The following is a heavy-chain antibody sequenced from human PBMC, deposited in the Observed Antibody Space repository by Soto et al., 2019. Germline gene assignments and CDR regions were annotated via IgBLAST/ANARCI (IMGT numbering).Heavy chain of an antibody. V-gene: IGHV3-30-3*01. CDR1: GFSFSSCA. D-gene: IGHD6-19*01. CDR3: ARVSIAVSGIADYFDH. J-gene: IGHJ4*02. CDR2: VSHDGSNK. Sequence: QVPLVESGGGVVQPGRSLRLSCAASGFSFSSCAMHWVRQAPGKGLEWVAVVSHDGSNKYYADSVKGRVTISRNNSINTVYLRLTSPRAEDTAVDYGARVSIAVSGIADYFDHWGQGTLVTVSS.